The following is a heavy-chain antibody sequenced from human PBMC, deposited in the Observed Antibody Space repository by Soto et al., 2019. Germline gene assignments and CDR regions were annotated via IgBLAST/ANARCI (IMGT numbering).Heavy chain of an antibody. V-gene: IGHV2-26*01. CDR1: GFSLSNARMG. J-gene: IGHJ4*02. Sequence: SGPTLVNPTETLTLTCTVSGFSLSNARMGVSWIRQPPGKALEWLAHIFSNDEKSYSTSLKSRLTISKDTSKSQVVLTMTNMDPVDTATYYCAREKEYSGYDPFDDWGQGTLVTVSS. CDR2: IFSNDEK. D-gene: IGHD5-12*01. CDR3: AREKEYSGYDPFDD.